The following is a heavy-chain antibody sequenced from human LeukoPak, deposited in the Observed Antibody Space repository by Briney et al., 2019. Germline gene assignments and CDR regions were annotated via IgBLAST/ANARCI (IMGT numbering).Heavy chain of an antibody. CDR1: GFTVDSNY. Sequence: PGGSLRLSCAASGFTVDSNYLSWVRQAPGKGLEWVSGLSGSGSSTDYADSVKGRFTVSRDNSKNTLFLQMNSLRAEDTAIYYCAKERDYGPADYWGQGTLVTVSS. CDR2: LSGSGSST. J-gene: IGHJ4*02. D-gene: IGHD4/OR15-4a*01. V-gene: IGHV3-23*01. CDR3: AKERDYGPADY.